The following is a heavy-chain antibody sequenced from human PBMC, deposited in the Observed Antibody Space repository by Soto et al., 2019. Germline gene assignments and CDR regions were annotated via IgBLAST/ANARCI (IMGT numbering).Heavy chain of an antibody. D-gene: IGHD6-19*01. Sequence: GGSLRLSCAAAGFTFSSYGMHWVRQAPGKGLEWVAVISYDGSNKYYADSVKGRFTISRDNSKNTLYLQMNSLRAEDTAVYYCAKGIAVAGTYYYYGMDVWGQGTTVTVPS. CDR1: GFTFSSYG. V-gene: IGHV3-30*18. J-gene: IGHJ6*02. CDR2: ISYDGSNK. CDR3: AKGIAVAGTYYYYGMDV.